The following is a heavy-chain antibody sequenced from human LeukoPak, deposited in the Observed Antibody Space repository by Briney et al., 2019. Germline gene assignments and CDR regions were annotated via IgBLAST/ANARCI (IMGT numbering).Heavy chain of an antibody. CDR3: ARGWELHDAFDI. Sequence: ASVKVSCKASGYTFTSYDINWVRQATGQGLGWMGWMNPNSGNTGYAQKFQGRVTMTRNTSISTAYMELSILRSEDTAVYYCARGWELHDAFDIWGQGTMVTVSS. CDR2: MNPNSGNT. J-gene: IGHJ3*02. V-gene: IGHV1-8*01. D-gene: IGHD1-26*01. CDR1: GYTFTSYD.